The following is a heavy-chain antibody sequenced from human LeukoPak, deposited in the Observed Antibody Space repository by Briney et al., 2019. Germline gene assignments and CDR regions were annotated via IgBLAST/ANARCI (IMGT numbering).Heavy chain of an antibody. V-gene: IGHV3-23*01. J-gene: IGHJ4*02. CDR1: GFTFSDYW. Sequence: GGSLRLSCAASGFTFSDYWMSWVRQAPGKGLEWVSGIGASGSHTYFADSVKGRFSISRDNSKNTVYLQMNSLRAGDTALYFCARDLSSLGLDDWGQGTLVTVSS. CDR2: IGASGSHT. CDR3: ARDLSSLGLDD. D-gene: IGHD1-26*01.